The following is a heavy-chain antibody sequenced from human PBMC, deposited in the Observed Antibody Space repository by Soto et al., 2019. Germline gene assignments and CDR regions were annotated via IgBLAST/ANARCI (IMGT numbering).Heavy chain of an antibody. J-gene: IGHJ4*02. CDR3: ARDGYDFWSGSTHTFDY. D-gene: IGHD3-3*01. V-gene: IGHV1-69*13. CDR2: IIPIFGTA. Sequence: AASVKVSCKASGGTFSSYAISWVRQAPGQGLEWMGGIIPIFGTANYAQKFRGRVTITADESTSTAYMELSSLRSEDTAVYYCARDGYDFWSGSTHTFDYWGQGTLVTVS. CDR1: GGTFSSYA.